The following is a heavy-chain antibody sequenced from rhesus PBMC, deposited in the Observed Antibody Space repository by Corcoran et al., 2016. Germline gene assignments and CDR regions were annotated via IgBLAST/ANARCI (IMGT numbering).Heavy chain of an antibody. V-gene: IGHV4-173*01. CDR2: FSGSGGSP. D-gene: IGHD1-26*01. Sequence: QLQLQESGPGLLKPSETLSLTCAVSGGSISSNYWSWIRQPPGKGLEWIGRFSGSGGSPDYNPSLKSRVTISTDTSKNQFSLKLSSVTAADTAVYYCARTNWNYYFDYWGQGVLVTVSS. CDR1: GGSISSNY. CDR3: ARTNWNYYFDY. J-gene: IGHJ4*01.